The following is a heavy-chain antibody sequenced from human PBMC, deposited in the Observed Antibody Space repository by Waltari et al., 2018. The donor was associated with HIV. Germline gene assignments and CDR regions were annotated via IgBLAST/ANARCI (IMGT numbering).Heavy chain of an antibody. CDR2: INTGNGNT. V-gene: IGHV1-3*04. Sequence: QVQLVQSGAEVKKPGASVKVSCKASGYTFTRYDLHWVRQAPGQRLEWMGWINTGNGNTKHSQKFQGRVTITRDTSASTAYMELSSLKSEDTAVYYCARKGAPGFYYFDSWGQGTLVTVSS. CDR3: ARKGAPGFYYFDS. J-gene: IGHJ4*02. D-gene: IGHD3-10*01. CDR1: GYTFTRYD.